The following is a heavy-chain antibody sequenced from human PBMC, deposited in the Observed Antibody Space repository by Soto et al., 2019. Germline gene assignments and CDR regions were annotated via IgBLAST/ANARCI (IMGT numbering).Heavy chain of an antibody. Sequence: GASVKVSCKASGYTFTSYDINWVRQATGQGLEWMGWMNPNSGNTGYAQKFQGRVTMTMNTSISTAHMELSSLRSEDTAVYYCARDRYSSGNWFDPWGQGTQVTVSS. CDR2: MNPNSGNT. D-gene: IGHD6-19*01. J-gene: IGHJ5*02. CDR1: GYTFTSYD. V-gene: IGHV1-8*01. CDR3: ARDRYSSGNWFDP.